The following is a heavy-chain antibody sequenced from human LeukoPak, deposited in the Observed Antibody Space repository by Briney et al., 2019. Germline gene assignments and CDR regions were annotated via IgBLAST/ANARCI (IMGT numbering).Heavy chain of an antibody. CDR2: MNPNSGNT. CDR3: ARGRGSGHKENWFDP. J-gene: IGHJ5*02. D-gene: IGHD6-19*01. V-gene: IGHV1-8*01. CDR1: GYAFTTYD. Sequence: ASVKVSCKASGYAFTTYDINWVRQATGQGLEWMGWMNPNSGNTGYTQKFQGRVTMTRNTSISTTYMELSSLRSEDTAVYYCARGRGSGHKENWFDPWGQGTLVTVSS.